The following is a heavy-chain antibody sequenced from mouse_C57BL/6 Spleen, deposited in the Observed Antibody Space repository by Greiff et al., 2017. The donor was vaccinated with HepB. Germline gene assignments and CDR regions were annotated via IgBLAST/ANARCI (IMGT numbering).Heavy chain of an antibody. CDR2: IRLKSDNYAT. Sequence: EVKLVESGGGLVQPGGSMKLSCVASGFTFSNYWMNWVRQSPEKGLEWVAQIRLKSDNYATHYAESVKGRFTISRDDSKSSVYLQMNNLRAEDTGIYYCTGGGSYYGNYFAYWGQGTLVTVSA. CDR1: GFTFSNYW. CDR3: TGGGSYYGNYFAY. J-gene: IGHJ3*01. D-gene: IGHD2-1*01. V-gene: IGHV6-3*01.